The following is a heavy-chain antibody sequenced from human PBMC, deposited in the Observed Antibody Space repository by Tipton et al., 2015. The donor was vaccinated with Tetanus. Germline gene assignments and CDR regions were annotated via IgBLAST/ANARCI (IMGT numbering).Heavy chain of an antibody. CDR2: IYYSGST. V-gene: IGHV4-59*12. CDR1: GGSISSYY. D-gene: IGHD3-22*01. J-gene: IGHJ6*02. CDR3: ARDDYYDGRGLYYYGLDV. Sequence: PGLVKPSETLSLTCTVSGGSISSYYWSWIRQPPGKGLEWIGYIYYSGSTNYNPSLKSRVTISVDTSKNQFSLKVSSVTAADTAVYYCARDDYYDGRGLYYYGLDVWGQGTTVTVSS.